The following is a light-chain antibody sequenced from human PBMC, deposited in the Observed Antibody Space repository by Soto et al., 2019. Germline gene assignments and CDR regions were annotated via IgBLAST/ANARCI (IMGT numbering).Light chain of an antibody. J-gene: IGKJ1*01. CDR2: AAS. CDR3: QQSYSTPQK. Sequence: DIQMTQSPSSVSAYVGDRVTITCRASQSISSYLNWYQQKPGKAPKLLIYAASSLQSGVPSRFSGSGSGTDFTLTISSLQPEDFATYYCQQSYSTPQKFGQGTKVDIK. V-gene: IGKV1-39*01. CDR1: QSISSY.